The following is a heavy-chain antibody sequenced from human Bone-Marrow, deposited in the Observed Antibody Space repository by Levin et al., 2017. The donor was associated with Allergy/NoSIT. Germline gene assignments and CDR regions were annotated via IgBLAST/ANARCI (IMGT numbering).Heavy chain of an antibody. CDR1: GYTFTSYG. Sequence: ASVKVSCKASGYTFTSYGISWVRQAPGQGLEWMGWISAYNGNTNYAQKLQGRVTMTTDTSTSTAYMELRSLRSDDTAVYYCARTYCSSTSCYGRADYWGQGTLVTVSS. J-gene: IGHJ4*02. CDR2: ISAYNGNT. D-gene: IGHD2-2*01. V-gene: IGHV1-18*01. CDR3: ARTYCSSTSCYGRADY.